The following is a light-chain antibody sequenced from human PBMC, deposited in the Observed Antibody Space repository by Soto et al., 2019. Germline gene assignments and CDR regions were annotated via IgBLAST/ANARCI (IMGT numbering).Light chain of an antibody. CDR3: QKFSTSHVT. V-gene: IGKV1-27*01. Sequence: DIQMTQSPSSLSLSVGDRVTITCRASQGISVYLAWYQQKPGKVPKLLIYRASTLKSWVPSRFCGSGSGTNFTLTSSRLQPEDVATYSSQKFSTSHVTLGQGTRVEIK. J-gene: IGKJ5*01. CDR1: QGISVY. CDR2: RAS.